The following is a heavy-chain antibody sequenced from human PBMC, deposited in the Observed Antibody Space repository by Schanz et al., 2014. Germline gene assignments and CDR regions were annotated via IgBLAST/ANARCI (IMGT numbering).Heavy chain of an antibody. J-gene: IGHJ4*02. CDR3: AKDHAGSDILTALDN. D-gene: IGHD3-9*01. Sequence: VHLVESGGGVVQPGRSLRLSCTGSRFTISRNPIHWVRQAPGKGLERVSGISGSGGSAYDADSVKGRFTISRDNSKNTLYLQMNSLRAEDTAVYYCAKDHAGSDILTALDNWGQGTLVTVSS. CDR1: RFTISRNP. V-gene: IGHV3-23*04. CDR2: ISGSGGSA.